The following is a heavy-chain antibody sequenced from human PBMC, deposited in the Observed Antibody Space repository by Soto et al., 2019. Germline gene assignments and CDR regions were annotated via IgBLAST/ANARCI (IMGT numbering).Heavy chain of an antibody. V-gene: IGHV1-46*01. CDR3: ARGSDMLTGYY. Sequence: QVQLVQSGAEVKKPGASVKVSCKASGYTFTSYYMHWVRQAHGQGLEWMGIINPSGGSTSYAQKYQGRVPMTRDTSTSTVYVELSILRSEYTAVYYCARGSDMLTGYYWGQGTLVTVSS. D-gene: IGHD3-9*01. CDR1: GYTFTSYY. CDR2: INPSGGST. J-gene: IGHJ4*02.